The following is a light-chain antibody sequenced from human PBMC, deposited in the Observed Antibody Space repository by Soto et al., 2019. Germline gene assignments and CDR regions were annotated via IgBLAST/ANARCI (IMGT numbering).Light chain of an antibody. CDR1: QSVSNK. J-gene: IGKJ1*01. V-gene: IGKV3-15*01. Sequence: ETVMTQSPATLSVSPGERTTLSCRANQSVSNKLAWYQQKPGQAPRLVIYAASTRATGVPARFSGSGSGTEFTLTISSLQSEDFAVYYCQQYNNWPPWTFGQGTKVDIK. CDR3: QQYNNWPPWT. CDR2: AAS.